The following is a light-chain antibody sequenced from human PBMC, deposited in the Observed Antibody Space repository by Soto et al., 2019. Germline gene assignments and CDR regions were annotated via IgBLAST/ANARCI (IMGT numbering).Light chain of an antibody. CDR2: GAS. CDR3: QQRSNLPPT. Sequence: EIVMTQSPATLSVSPGERATLSCRASQSVSSNLAWYQQKPGQAPRLLIYGASTRATGIPARFSGSGSGTDFTLTISSLEPEDFAVYYCQQRSNLPPTFGQGTKVEIK. V-gene: IGKV3-15*01. J-gene: IGKJ1*01. CDR1: QSVSSN.